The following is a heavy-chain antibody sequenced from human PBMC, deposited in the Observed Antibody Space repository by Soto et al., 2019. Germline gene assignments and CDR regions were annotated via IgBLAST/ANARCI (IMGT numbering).Heavy chain of an antibody. V-gene: IGHV2-5*02. CDR3: AHTWGLPFDY. J-gene: IGHJ4*02. CDR1: GFSLRTTGVG. CDR2: IYWDDDK. Sequence: QITLKESGPTLVKPTQTLTLTCTYSGFSLRTTGVGVGWIRQPPGKALEWLGIIYWDDDKRYSPSLKSRLTLPSDISKSQVVLTMTNMGPVDTATYFCAHTWGLPFDYWGPGKLVIVSS. D-gene: IGHD3-16*01.